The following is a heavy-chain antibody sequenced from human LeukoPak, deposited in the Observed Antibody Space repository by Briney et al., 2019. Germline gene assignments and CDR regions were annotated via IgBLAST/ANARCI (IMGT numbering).Heavy chain of an antibody. CDR3: ARGDSSGYYPH. CDR2: IIPIFGTA. D-gene: IGHD3-22*01. V-gene: IGHV1-69*13. J-gene: IGHJ4*02. CDR1: GGTFSSYA. Sequence: ASVKVSCKASGGTFSSYAISWVRQAPGQGLEWMGGIIPIFGTANYAQRFQGRVTITADESTSTAYMELSSLRSEDTAVYYCARGDSSGYYPHWGQGTLVTVSS.